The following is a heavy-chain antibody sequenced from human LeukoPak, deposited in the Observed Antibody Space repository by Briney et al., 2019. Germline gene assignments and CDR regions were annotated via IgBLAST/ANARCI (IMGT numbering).Heavy chain of an antibody. CDR3: ARGIVVVVVATRYYYYGMDV. CDR2: IIPILGIA. V-gene: IGHV1-69*02. J-gene: IGHJ6*02. D-gene: IGHD2-15*01. Sequence: SVKVSCKASGGTFSSYTISWVRQAPGQGLEWMGRIIPILGIANYAQKFQGRVTITADKSTSTAYMELSSLRSEDTAVYYCARGIVVVVVATRYYYYGMDVWGQGTTVTVSS. CDR1: GGTFSSYT.